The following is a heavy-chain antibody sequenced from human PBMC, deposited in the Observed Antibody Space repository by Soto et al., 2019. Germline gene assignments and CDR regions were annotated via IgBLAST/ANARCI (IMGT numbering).Heavy chain of an antibody. CDR3: ARDHEDYYGSGSYFSYYYYYGMDV. V-gene: IGHV3-33*01. J-gene: IGHJ6*02. D-gene: IGHD3-10*01. CDR2: IWYDGSNK. Sequence: GGSLRLSCAASGFTFSSYGMHWVRQAPGKGLEWVAVIWYDGSNKYYADSVKGRFTNSRDNSKNTLYLQMNSLRAEDTAVYYCARDHEDYYGSGSYFSYYYYYGMDVWGQGTTVPVSS. CDR1: GFTFSSYG.